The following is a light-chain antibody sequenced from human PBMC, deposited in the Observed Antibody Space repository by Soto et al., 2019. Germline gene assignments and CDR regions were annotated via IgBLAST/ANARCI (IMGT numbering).Light chain of an antibody. CDR3: QQYHSSLWT. V-gene: IGKV1-5*03. Sequence: DIQMTQSPSTLSASVGDRVTITCRASQSISIWLAWYQQKPGKAPKLLIYKASSLESGVPSRFSGSGSGTEFTLTISSLQPDDCATYYCQQYHSSLWTFGQGTKVEIK. CDR2: KAS. J-gene: IGKJ1*01. CDR1: QSISIW.